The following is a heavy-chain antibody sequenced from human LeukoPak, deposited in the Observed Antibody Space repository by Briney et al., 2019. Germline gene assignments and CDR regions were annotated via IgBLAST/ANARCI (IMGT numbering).Heavy chain of an antibody. CDR3: TTGWISSGYYQPNDY. CDR2: ISGSGGST. V-gene: IGHV3-23*01. Sequence: GGSLRLSCAASGFTFSSYAMSWVRQAPGKGLEWVSAISGSGGSTYYADSVKGRFTISRDNSKNTLYLQMNSLKTEDTAVYYCTTGWISSGYYQPNDYWGQGTLVTVSS. J-gene: IGHJ4*02. D-gene: IGHD3-22*01. CDR1: GFTFSSYA.